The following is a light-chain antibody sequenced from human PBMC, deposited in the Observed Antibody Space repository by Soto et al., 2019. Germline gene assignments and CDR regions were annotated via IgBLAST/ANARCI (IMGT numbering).Light chain of an antibody. V-gene: IGKV1-9*01. Sequence: IPLTQPPSLLPPSVGATCTLTCRASQALSNYLAWYQQRPGKPPDLLIYSASTLQSGVPSRFGGSGSETEFSLTIRALQPEDFATYYCQQLSRYPLTFGGGTKVDI. CDR2: SAS. CDR3: QQLSRYPLT. CDR1: QALSNY. J-gene: IGKJ4*01.